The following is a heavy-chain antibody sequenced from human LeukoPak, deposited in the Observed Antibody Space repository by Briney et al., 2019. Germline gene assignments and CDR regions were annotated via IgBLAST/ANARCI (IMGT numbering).Heavy chain of an antibody. D-gene: IGHD3-22*01. CDR3: ARDIGYYYGSSNQDAFDI. CDR2: ISSSSSYI. J-gene: IGHJ3*02. V-gene: IGHV3-21*01. Sequence: NPGGSLRLSCAASGFTFSSYSMNWVRQAPGKGLEWVSSISSSSSYIYYADSVKGRFTISRDNAKNSLYLQMNSLRAEDTAVYYCARDIGYYYGSSNQDAFDIWGQGTMVTVSS. CDR1: GFTFSSYS.